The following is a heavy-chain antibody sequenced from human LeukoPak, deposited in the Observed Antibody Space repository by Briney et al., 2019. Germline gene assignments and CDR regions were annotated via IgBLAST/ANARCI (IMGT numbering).Heavy chain of an antibody. CDR2: IIPIFGTA. Sequence: GASVKVSCTASGGTFSSYAISWVRQAPGQGLEWMGGIIPIFGTANYAQKFQGRVTITADKSTSTAYMELSSLRSEDTAVYYCARDGRYGSGILDYWGQGTLVTVSS. J-gene: IGHJ4*02. D-gene: IGHD3-10*01. CDR3: ARDGRYGSGILDY. CDR1: GGTFSSYA. V-gene: IGHV1-69*06.